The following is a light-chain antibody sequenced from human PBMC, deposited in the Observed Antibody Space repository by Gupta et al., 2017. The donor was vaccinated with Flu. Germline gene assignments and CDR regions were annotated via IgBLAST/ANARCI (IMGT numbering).Light chain of an antibody. V-gene: IGKV2-28*01. Sequence: DIVMTQSSLSLPVTPGEPASISCRSSQSLLHSNGYNYLDWYLQKPGQSPQLLIYLGSNRASGVPDRFSGSGSGTDFTLKISRVEAEDVGVYYCMQALQTPRTFGQGTKLEIE. J-gene: IGKJ2*01. CDR2: LGS. CDR3: MQALQTPRT. CDR1: QSLLHSNGYNY.